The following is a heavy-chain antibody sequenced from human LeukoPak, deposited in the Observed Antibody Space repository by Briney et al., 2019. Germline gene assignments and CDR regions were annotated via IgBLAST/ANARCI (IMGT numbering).Heavy chain of an antibody. V-gene: IGHV4-59*01. CDR3: ARAGGDHPFDP. D-gene: IGHD4-17*01. J-gene: IGHJ5*02. CDR2: IYDSGYT. CDR1: GASISHYY. Sequence: PSETLSVTCTVSGASISHYYWSWIRQPPGKGLEWIGYIYDSGYTKYNPSLKSRVTISVDMSKNHVSLKLTSVTAADTAVYYCARAGGDHPFDPWGQGALVTVSS.